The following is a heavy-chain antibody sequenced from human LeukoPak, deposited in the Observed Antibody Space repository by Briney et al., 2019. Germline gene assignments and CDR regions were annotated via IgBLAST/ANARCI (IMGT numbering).Heavy chain of an antibody. J-gene: IGHJ4*02. CDR2: IYHSGGT. CDR1: GGFISSGGYP. CDR3: ARGDDYGGGLDY. Sequence: SQTLSLTCTVSGGFISSGGYPWGWIRQPPGKGLEWIGYIYHSGGTCYSPSLKSRVTMSVDWSKNHFSLELSAVTAADTAVYYCARGDDYGGGLDYWGQGTLVTVSS. D-gene: IGHD4-23*01. V-gene: IGHV4-30-2*01.